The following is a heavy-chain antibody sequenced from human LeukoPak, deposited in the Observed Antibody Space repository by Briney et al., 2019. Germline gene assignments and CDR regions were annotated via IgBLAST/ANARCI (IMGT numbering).Heavy chain of an antibody. D-gene: IGHD2-15*01. CDR2: INPNSGGT. J-gene: IGHJ5*02. CDR1: GYTFTGYY. CDR3: ALLEDVVVVAATTSHWFDP. Sequence: ASVKVSCKASGYTFTGYYMHWVRQAPGQGLEWMGWINPNSGGTNYAEKFQGRVTMTRDTSISTAYMELSRLRSDDTAVYYCALLEDVVVVAATTSHWFDPWGQGTLVTVSS. V-gene: IGHV1-2*02.